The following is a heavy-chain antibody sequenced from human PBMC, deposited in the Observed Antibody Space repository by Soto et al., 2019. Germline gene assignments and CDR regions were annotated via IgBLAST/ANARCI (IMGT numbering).Heavy chain of an antibody. Sequence: ASVKVSCKASGYTFTSYYLNWLRQAPGQGLDWMGMINPGDGSTGYAQKFQGRVTMTRDTSTSTIYMEMSSLRSEDSAVYYCARGGRDGYNQWGQGTLVTVSS. CDR2: INPGDGST. D-gene: IGHD5-12*01. CDR3: ARGGRDGYNQ. V-gene: IGHV1-46*01. J-gene: IGHJ4*02. CDR1: GYTFTSYY.